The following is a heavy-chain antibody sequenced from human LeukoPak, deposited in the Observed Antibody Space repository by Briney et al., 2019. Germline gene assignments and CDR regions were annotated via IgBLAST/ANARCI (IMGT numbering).Heavy chain of an antibody. J-gene: IGHJ3*02. Sequence: PGGSLRLSCAASGFTVSSNYMSWVRQAPGKGLEWVSIIYSGGSTYYADSVKGRFTISRDNSKNTLYLQMNSLRAEDTAVYYCAKDSGYYYIFDAFDIWGQGTMVTVSS. CDR2: IYSGGST. D-gene: IGHD3-22*01. CDR1: GFTVSSNY. CDR3: AKDSGYYYIFDAFDI. V-gene: IGHV3-53*01.